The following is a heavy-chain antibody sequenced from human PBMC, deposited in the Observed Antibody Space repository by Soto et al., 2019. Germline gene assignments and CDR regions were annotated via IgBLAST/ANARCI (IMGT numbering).Heavy chain of an antibody. CDR3: ASGRVVTAHFDY. D-gene: IGHD2-2*01. CDR2: INPSGGST. CDR1: EYTFTSYY. J-gene: IGHJ4*02. Sequence: ASVKVSCKASEYTFTSYYMYWVHWVRQAPGQGLEWLGIINPSGGSTSYAQKFQDRLIMTRDTSTSTVYMELSSLRSEDTAVYYCASGRVVTAHFDYWGQVNLVPVS. V-gene: IGHV1-46*01.